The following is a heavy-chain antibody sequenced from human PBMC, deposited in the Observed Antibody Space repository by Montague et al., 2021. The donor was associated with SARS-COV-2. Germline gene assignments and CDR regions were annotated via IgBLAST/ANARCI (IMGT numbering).Heavy chain of an antibody. CDR2: IYNSGNT. J-gene: IGHJ3*02. CDR1: GGSISRYS. Sequence: SETLSLTCTVSGGSISRYSWTWIRQPPGKGLEWIGYIYNSGNTNYNPSLTSRVTISVDTSKNQFSLRLSSVAAADTAVYFCARGGRGNSCYEVAFDIWGQGTMVTVSS. D-gene: IGHD6-13*01. CDR3: ARGGRGNSCYEVAFDI. V-gene: IGHV4-59*12.